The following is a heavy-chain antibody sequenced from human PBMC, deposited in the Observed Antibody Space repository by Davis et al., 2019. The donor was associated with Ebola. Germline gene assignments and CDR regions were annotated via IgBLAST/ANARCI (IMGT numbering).Heavy chain of an antibody. Sequence: GESLKISRAASGFTFSSYAMHWVRQAPGKGLEWVAVISYDGSNKYYADSVKGRFTISRDNSKNTLYLQMNSLRAEDTAVYYCAREEYYDILTGSTYYYYYGMDVWGQGTTVTVSS. CDR3: AREEYYDILTGSTYYYYYGMDV. CDR1: GFTFSSYA. J-gene: IGHJ6*02. CDR2: ISYDGSNK. V-gene: IGHV3-30-3*01. D-gene: IGHD3-9*01.